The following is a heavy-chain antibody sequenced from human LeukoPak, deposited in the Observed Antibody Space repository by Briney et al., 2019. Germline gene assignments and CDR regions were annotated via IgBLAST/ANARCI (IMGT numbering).Heavy chain of an antibody. J-gene: IGHJ6*02. CDR1: GGSISSGGYY. CDR2: IYYSGST. D-gene: IGHD2-15*01. CDR3: ARFTPYYYYGMDV. Sequence: SQTLSLTCTVSGGSISSGGYYWSWSRQHPGKGLEWIGYIYYSGSTYYNPSLKSRVTISVDTSKNQFSLKLSSVTAADTAVYYCARFTPYYYYGMDVWGQGTTVTVSS. V-gene: IGHV4-31*03.